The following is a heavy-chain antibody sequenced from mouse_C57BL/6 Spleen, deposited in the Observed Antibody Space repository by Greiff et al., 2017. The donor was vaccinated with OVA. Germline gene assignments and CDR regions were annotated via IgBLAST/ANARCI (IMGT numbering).Heavy chain of an antibody. J-gene: IGHJ1*03. D-gene: IGHD2-3*01. CDR2: IYPGSGNT. Sequence: QVQLKQSGAELVRPGASVKLSCKASGYTFTDYYINWVKQRPGQGLEWIARIYPGSGNTYYNEKFKGKATLTAEKSSSTAYMQLSSLTSEDSAVYFCARGNYDGLWYFDVWGTGTTVTVSS. V-gene: IGHV1-76*01. CDR3: ARGNYDGLWYFDV. CDR1: GYTFTDYY.